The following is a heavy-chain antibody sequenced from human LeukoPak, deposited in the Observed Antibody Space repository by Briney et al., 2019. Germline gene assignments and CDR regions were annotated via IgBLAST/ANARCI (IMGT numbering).Heavy chain of an antibody. J-gene: IGHJ1*01. Sequence: PGGSLRLSCSASGFTFSSYWMHWVRQVPNQGLMCFARINSDETISEYVDSVNGRFTISRDNAKTTLYLQMNSLRAEDTAVYFCFYGGYFQHWGPGTLVTVSS. D-gene: IGHD2/OR15-2a*01. CDR2: INSDETIS. V-gene: IGHV3-74*01. CDR3: FYGGYFQH. CDR1: GFTFSSYW.